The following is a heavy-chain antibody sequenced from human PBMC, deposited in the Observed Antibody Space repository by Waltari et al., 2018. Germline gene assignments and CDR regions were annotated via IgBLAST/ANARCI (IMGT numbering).Heavy chain of an antibody. D-gene: IGHD3-9*01. CDR3: ARSPVLTGLLVRFDH. CDR2: IAGYSGTI. CDR1: GASINSGFS. V-gene: IGHV4-28*05. Sequence: QVQLQESGPGLVQPSEALSLTCSVSGASINSGFSWNWIRQPPEKGLEWVATIAGYSGTISSNPTLKSRVTISKDTSNSRFSLRLTSGTAADTAVYFCARSPVLTGLLVRFDHWGRGVLVTVSS. J-gene: IGHJ4*02.